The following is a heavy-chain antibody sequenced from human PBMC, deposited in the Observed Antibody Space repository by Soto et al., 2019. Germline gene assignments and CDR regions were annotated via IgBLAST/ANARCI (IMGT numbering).Heavy chain of an antibody. D-gene: IGHD1-26*01. Sequence: GSLRLSCAASGFVFARNDMNWVRQRPGKGLEWVSNINYSGVSTYYSDAVKGRFTISRDNSRNILHLEMNSLTVDDTAVYYCASDPNWEWGYWGQGTPVTVS. V-gene: IGHV3-23*01. CDR2: INYSGVST. J-gene: IGHJ4*02. CDR1: GFVFARND. CDR3: ASDPNWEWGY.